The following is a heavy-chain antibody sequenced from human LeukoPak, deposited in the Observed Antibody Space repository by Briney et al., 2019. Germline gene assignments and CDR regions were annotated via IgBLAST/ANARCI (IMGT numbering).Heavy chain of an antibody. Sequence: SETLSLTCTVSGGSISSYYWSWIRQPPGKGLEWIGYIYYSGSTNYNPSLKSRVTISVDTSKNQFSLKLSSVTAADTAVYYCARVGSSWYQYYFDYWGQGTLVTVSS. D-gene: IGHD6-13*01. CDR1: GGSISSYY. CDR3: ARVGSSWYQYYFDY. CDR2: IYYSGST. V-gene: IGHV4-59*01. J-gene: IGHJ4*02.